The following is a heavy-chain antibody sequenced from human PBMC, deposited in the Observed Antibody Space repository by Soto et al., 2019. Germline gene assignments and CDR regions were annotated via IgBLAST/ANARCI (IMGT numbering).Heavy chain of an antibody. Sequence: QVQLVQSGAEVKKPGSSVNVSCKTSGGTFSNTAVTWVRQAPGQGLEWMGGIVPMFGTANYAQKFQGRVTITADESTNTAYMELRSLRSDDTAVYYCARDGDPGYTFWSGPLGGGRFDPWGQGTLVTVSS. V-gene: IGHV1-69*12. D-gene: IGHD3-3*01. J-gene: IGHJ5*02. CDR2: IVPMFGTA. CDR3: ARDGDPGYTFWSGPLGGGRFDP. CDR1: GGTFSNTA.